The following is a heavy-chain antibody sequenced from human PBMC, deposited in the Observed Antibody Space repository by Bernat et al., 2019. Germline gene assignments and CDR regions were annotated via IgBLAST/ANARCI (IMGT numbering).Heavy chain of an antibody. J-gene: IGHJ5*02. V-gene: IGHV3-7*03. D-gene: IGHD4-17*01. Sequence: EVQLVESGGGLVQPGGSLRLSCAASGFTFSSYWMSWVRQAPGKGLEWVANIKQDGSEKYYVDSVKGRFTISRDNAKNSLYLQMNSLRAEDTAVYYCARAPSDYCDYEGVENWFDPWGQGTLVTVSS. CDR2: IKQDGSEK. CDR1: GFTFSSYW. CDR3: ARAPSDYCDYEGVENWFDP.